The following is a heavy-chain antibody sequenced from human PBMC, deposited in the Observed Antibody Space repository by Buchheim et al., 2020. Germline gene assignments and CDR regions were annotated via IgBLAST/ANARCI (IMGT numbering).Heavy chain of an antibody. V-gene: IGHV1-69*04. Sequence: QVQLVQSGAEVKKPGSSVKVSCKASGGTFSSYAISWVRQAPGQGLEWMGRIIPILGIANYAQKFQGRVTITADKSTSTAYMELSSLRAEDTAVYYCARASTGLVVVTDDAFDIWGQGT. D-gene: IGHD2-21*02. CDR3: ARASTGLVVVTDDAFDI. J-gene: IGHJ3*02. CDR1: GGTFSSYA. CDR2: IIPILGIA.